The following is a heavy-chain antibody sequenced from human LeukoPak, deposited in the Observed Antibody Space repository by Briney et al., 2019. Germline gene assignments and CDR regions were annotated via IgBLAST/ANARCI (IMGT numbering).Heavy chain of an antibody. D-gene: IGHD6-19*01. V-gene: IGHV3-21*01. CDR3: ASLRIAVAGRSFDY. J-gene: IGHJ4*02. CDR1: GFTFSSYS. CDR2: ISSSSSYI. Sequence: GGSLRLSCAASGFTFSSYSMNWVRQAPGKGLEWVSPISSSSSYIYYADSVKGRFTISRDNAKNSLYLQMNSLRAEDTAVYYCASLRIAVAGRSFDYWGQGTLVTVSS.